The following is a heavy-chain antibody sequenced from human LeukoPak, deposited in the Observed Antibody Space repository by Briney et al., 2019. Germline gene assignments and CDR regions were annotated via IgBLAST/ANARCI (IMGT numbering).Heavy chain of an antibody. J-gene: IGHJ1*01. D-gene: IGHD6-19*01. CDR2: TYYRSKWYN. CDR1: GDSVSSNSVA. Sequence: SQTLSLTCAISGDSVSSNSVAWNWIRQSPSRGLEWLGRTYYRSKWYNEYAVSVKSRITINPDTSKNQCSLQLYSVTPEDTAVYFCARGGSIAVAGDAEYFQHWGQGTLVTVSS. V-gene: IGHV6-1*01. CDR3: ARGGSIAVAGDAEYFQH.